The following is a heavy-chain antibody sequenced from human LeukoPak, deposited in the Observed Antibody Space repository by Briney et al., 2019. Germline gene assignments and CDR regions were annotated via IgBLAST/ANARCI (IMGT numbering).Heavy chain of an antibody. CDR2: IRSKAYGGTT. J-gene: IGHJ4*02. V-gene: IGHV3-49*03. D-gene: IGHD3-10*01. CDR3: TRGLQWFGELTDY. CDR1: GFTIGDYA. Sequence: GRSLRLSCTASGFTIGDYAMSWFRQAPGKGLEWVGFIRSKAYGGTTEYAASVKGRFTISRDDSKSIAYLQMNSLKTEDTAVYYCTRGLQWFGELTDYWGQGTLVTVSS.